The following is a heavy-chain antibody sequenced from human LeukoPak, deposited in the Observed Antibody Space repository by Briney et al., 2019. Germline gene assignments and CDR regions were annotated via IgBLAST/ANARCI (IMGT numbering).Heavy chain of an antibody. CDR2: ISYDGSNK. J-gene: IGHJ4*02. CDR1: GFTFSSYA. Sequence: GGSLRLSCAASGFTFSSYAMHWVRQAPGKGLEWVAVISYDGSNKYYADSVKGRFTISRDNSKNTLYLQMNSLRAEDTAVYYCASPAGDFTEWGQGTLVTVPS. V-gene: IGHV3-30*01. CDR3: ASPAGDFTE. D-gene: IGHD3-3*01.